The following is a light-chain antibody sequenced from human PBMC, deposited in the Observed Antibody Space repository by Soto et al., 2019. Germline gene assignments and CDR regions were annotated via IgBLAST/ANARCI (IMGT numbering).Light chain of an antibody. CDR1: SSNIGAGYD. J-gene: IGLJ3*02. V-gene: IGLV1-40*01. CDR2: GNS. Sequence: QSVLTQPPSVSGAPGQRVTISCTGSSSNIGAGYDVHWYQQLPGTAPKLLIYGNSNRPSGVPDRFSGSKSGTSASLAITGLEAEDGADYSCQSYDSTLGGSVFGGGTKLTAL. CDR3: QSYDSTLGGSV.